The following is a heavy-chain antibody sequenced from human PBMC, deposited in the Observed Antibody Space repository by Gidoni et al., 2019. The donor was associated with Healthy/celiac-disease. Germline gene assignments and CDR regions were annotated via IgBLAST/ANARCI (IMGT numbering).Heavy chain of an antibody. D-gene: IGHD4-17*01. Sequence: EVQLVESGGGLVQPGGSLRLPGTAEVFTVSSNYMGLVRPAPGKGLEWVSVIYSGGSTSYADSVKGRFTISRDNSKNTLYLQMNSLRAEDTAVYYCARRPIDYGPLVWGQGTTVTVSS. CDR1: VFTVSSNY. CDR3: ARRPIDYGPLV. V-gene: IGHV3-66*02. J-gene: IGHJ6*02. CDR2: IYSGGST.